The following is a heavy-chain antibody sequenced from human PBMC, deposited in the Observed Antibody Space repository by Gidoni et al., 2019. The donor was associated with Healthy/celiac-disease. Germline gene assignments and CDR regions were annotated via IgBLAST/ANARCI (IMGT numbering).Heavy chain of an antibody. CDR3: ARDYDYYDSSGYYYVGLGDAFDI. CDR2: MKQDGSEK. V-gene: IGHV3-7*01. D-gene: IGHD3-22*01. J-gene: IGHJ3*02. CDR1: GFTFSSYW. Sequence: EVQLVASGGGLVQPGGSLRLSCAASGFTFSSYWMSWVRQAPGKGLEWVANMKQDGSEKYYVDSVKGRFTNSRDNAKNSLYLQMNSLRAEDTAVYYCARDYDYYDSSGYYYVGLGDAFDIWGQGTMVTVSS.